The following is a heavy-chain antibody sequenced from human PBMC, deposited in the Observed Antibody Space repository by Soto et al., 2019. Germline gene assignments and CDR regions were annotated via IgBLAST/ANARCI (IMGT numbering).Heavy chain of an antibody. V-gene: IGHV1-2*04. J-gene: IGHJ6*02. CDR2: INPNSGCT. CDR3: AINYYCSGSYYNEPLWDYYYGMDV. D-gene: IGHD3-10*01. Sequence: GASVKVSCKASGCTFSSYSISWVRQAPGQGLEWMGWINPNSGCTNYAQKFQGWVTMTRDTSISTAYMELSRLRSDDTVVYYCAINYYCSGSYYNEPLWDYYYGMDVWGQGTTVTVSS. CDR1: GCTFSSYS.